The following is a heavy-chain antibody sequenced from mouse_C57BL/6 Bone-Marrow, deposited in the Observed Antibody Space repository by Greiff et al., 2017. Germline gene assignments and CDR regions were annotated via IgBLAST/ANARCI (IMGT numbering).Heavy chain of an antibody. V-gene: IGHV1-11*01. D-gene: IGHD2-1*01. Sequence: VQLQQSGAELASPGASVTLSCKASGYTFTDHIMNWVQKRPGQGLEWIGRIYPGSGDTNYNQKFMGKATFSVDRSSSTVYMVLNSLTSEDPAVYYCGRGGYGNLFYAMDYWGQGTSVTVSS. CDR2: IYPGSGDT. CDR3: GRGGYGNLFYAMDY. J-gene: IGHJ4*01. CDR1: GYTFTDHI.